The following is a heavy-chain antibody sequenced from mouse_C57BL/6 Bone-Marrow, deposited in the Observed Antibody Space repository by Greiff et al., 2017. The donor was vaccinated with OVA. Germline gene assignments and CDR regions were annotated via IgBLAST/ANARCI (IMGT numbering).Heavy chain of an antibody. CDR1: GFTFSSYG. Sequence: EVKVVESGGDLVKPGGSLKLSCAASGFTFSSYGMSWVRQTPDKRLEWVATISSGGSYTYYPDSVKGRFTISRDNAKNTLYLQMSSLKSEDTAMYYCARQDSSGSDYWGQGTTLTVSS. D-gene: IGHD3-2*02. CDR3: ARQDSSGSDY. J-gene: IGHJ2*01. CDR2: ISSGGSYT. V-gene: IGHV5-6*01.